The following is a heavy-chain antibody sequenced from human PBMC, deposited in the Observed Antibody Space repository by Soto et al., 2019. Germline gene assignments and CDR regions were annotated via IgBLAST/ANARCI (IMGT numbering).Heavy chain of an antibody. Sequence: PGGSLRLSCAASGFTFSSYGMSWVRQAPGKGLQWVSSIRGSGGNTYYGDSVKGRFTISRDNSKNTMYLQMNSLRAEDTAVYYCAKGGSDYPIWYFDSWGQGTLVTVSS. CDR2: IRGSGGNT. J-gene: IGHJ4*02. V-gene: IGHV3-23*01. D-gene: IGHD4-17*01. CDR1: GFTFSSYG. CDR3: AKGGSDYPIWYFDS.